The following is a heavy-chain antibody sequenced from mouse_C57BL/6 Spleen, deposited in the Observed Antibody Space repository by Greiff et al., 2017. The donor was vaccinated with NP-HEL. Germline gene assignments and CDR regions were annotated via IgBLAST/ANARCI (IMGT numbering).Heavy chain of an antibody. D-gene: IGHD3-3*01. V-gene: IGHV10-3*01. J-gene: IGHJ3*01. CDR3: VGWGSLWFAY. CDR1: GFTFNTYA. CDR2: IRSKSSNDAT. Sequence: EVQLVESGGGLVQPKGSLKLSCAASGFTFNTYAMHWVRQAPGKGLEWVARIRSKSSNDATYYADSVKDRFTISRDDSHSMLSLQINNRKTEDTAMYYCVGWGSLWFAYWGQGTLVTVSA.